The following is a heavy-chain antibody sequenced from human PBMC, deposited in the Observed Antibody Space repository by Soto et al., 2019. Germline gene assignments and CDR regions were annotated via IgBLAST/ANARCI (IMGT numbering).Heavy chain of an antibody. CDR2: IKSKTDGGTT. Sequence: VQLVESGGGLVKPGGSLRLSCAASGFTFSNAWMNWVRQAPGKGLEWVGRIKSKTDGGTTDYAAPVKGRFTISRDDSKNTLYLQMNSLKTEDTAVYYCTTDLGWEPVPDAFDIWGQGTMVTVSS. D-gene: IGHD1-26*01. CDR1: GFTFSNAW. J-gene: IGHJ3*02. V-gene: IGHV3-15*07. CDR3: TTDLGWEPVPDAFDI.